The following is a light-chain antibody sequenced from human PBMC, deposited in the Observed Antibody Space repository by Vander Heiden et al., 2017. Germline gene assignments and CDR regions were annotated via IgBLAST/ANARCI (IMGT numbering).Light chain of an antibody. CDR1: QSISTF. V-gene: IGKV1-39*01. Sequence: DIQMTQSTSSLSASVGDRVTITCRASQSISTFLNWYQQREGKAPKLLIYAASSLQSGVPSRLSGSGSGTDFTLTISSLQPEDFATYYCQQSYSNPRLFTFGHGTKVDIK. CDR3: QQSYSNPRLFT. CDR2: AAS. J-gene: IGKJ3*01.